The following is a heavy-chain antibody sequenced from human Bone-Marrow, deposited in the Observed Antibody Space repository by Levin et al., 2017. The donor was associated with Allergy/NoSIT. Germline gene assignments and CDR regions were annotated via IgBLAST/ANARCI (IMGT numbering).Heavy chain of an antibody. D-gene: IGHD3-16*01. CDR1: GFTFTDYY. V-gene: IGHV3-11*01. Sequence: PGGSLRLSCAASGFTFTDYYMTWIRQAPGKGLEWVSYITGSGPSKYYADSVKGRFTISRDNAKNSLFLQMNSLRAEDTAVYYCARTLRANYYYAMDVWGQGTTVTVSS. CDR2: ITGSGPSK. J-gene: IGHJ6*02. CDR3: ARTLRANYYYAMDV.